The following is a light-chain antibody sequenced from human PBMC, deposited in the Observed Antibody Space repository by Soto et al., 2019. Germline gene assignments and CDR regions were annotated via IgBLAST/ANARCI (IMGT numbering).Light chain of an antibody. CDR3: SSYTSSSTLYV. V-gene: IGLV2-14*01. J-gene: IGLJ1*01. CDR1: SSDVGGYNY. Sequence: QSALTQPASVSGSPGQSITIPCTGTSSDVGGYNYVSWYQQHPGKAPKLMIYDVSNRPSGVSNRFSGSKSGNTASLTISGLQAEDEADYYCSSYTSSSTLYVFGTGNKVTVL. CDR2: DVS.